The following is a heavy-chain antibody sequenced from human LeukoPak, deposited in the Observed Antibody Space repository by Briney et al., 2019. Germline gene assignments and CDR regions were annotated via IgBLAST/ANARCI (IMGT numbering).Heavy chain of an antibody. CDR1: GFTFSSYG. Sequence: GGSLRLSCAASGFTFSSYGMSWVRQAPGKGLEWVSAISGSGGSTYYADSVKGRFTISRDNSKNTLYLQMNSLRAEDTAVYYCARVALGLRFLEWSQTDYWGQEPWSPSPQ. CDR2: ISGSGGST. V-gene: IGHV3-23*01. CDR3: ARVALGLRFLEWSQTDY. D-gene: IGHD3-3*01. J-gene: IGHJ4*01.